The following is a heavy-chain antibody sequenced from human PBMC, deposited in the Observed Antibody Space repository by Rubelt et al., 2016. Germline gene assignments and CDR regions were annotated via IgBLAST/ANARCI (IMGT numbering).Heavy chain of an antibody. J-gene: IGHJ4*02. V-gene: IGHV4-4*02. Sequence: QVQLQESGPGLVKPSGTLSLNCAVSGGSISSSYWWSWVRQPPGKGLEWIGYIYYSGSTNYNPSLKGRGNISVHTSKNQFSLKLSSVTAADTAVYYCARLYSSGPLSPFDYWGQGTLVTVSS. CDR3: ARLYSSGPLSPFDY. CDR1: GGSISSSYW. D-gene: IGHD5-18*01. CDR2: IYYSGST.